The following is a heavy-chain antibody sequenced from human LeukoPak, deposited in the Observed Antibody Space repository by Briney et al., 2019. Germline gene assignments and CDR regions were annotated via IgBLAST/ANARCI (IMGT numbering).Heavy chain of an antibody. CDR2: IYYSGST. J-gene: IGHJ5*02. Sequence: TLSLTCTVSGGSISSYYWSWIRQPPGKGLEWIGYIYYSGSTNYNPSLKSRVTISVDTSKNQFSLKLSSVTAADTAVYYCTRVVDNWFDPWGQGTLVTVSS. V-gene: IGHV4-59*01. CDR1: GGSISSYY. CDR3: TRVVDNWFDP.